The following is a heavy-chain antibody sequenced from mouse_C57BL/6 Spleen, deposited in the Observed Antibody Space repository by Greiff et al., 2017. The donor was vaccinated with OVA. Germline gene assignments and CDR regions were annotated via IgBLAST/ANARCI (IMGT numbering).Heavy chain of an antibody. CDR1: GYTFTSYW. J-gene: IGHJ2*01. CDR2: IDPSDSYT. CDR3: ARSYYGSSLNFDY. Sequence: QVQLQQPGAELVRPGTSVKLPCKASGYTFTSYWMHWVKQRPGQGLEWIGVIDPSDSYTNYNQKFKGKATLTVDTSSSTAYMQLSSLTSEDSAVYYCARSYYGSSLNFDYWGQGTTLTVSS. V-gene: IGHV1-59*01. D-gene: IGHD1-1*01.